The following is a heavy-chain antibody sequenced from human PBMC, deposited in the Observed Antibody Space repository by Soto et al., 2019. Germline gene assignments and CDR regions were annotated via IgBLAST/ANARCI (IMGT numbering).Heavy chain of an antibody. V-gene: IGHV3-23*01. CDR1: GFTFSSYA. CDR2: ISGSGGST. Sequence: PGGSLRLSCAASGFTFSSYAMSWVRQAPGKGLEWVSAISGSGGSTYYADSVKGRFTISRDNSKNTLYLQMNSLRAEDTAVYYCAKGVAVAGTQLCCYYYGMDVWGQGTTVTVSS. CDR3: AKGVAVAGTQLCCYYYGMDV. J-gene: IGHJ6*02. D-gene: IGHD6-19*01.